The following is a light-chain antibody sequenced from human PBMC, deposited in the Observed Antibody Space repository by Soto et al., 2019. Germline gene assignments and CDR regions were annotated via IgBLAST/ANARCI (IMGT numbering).Light chain of an antibody. J-gene: IGLJ3*02. Sequence: QSVLTQPASVSGSPGQSITISCTGTSSDVGSYNYVAWYQQHPGKAPRLLIYEVSNRPSGVSDRFSGSKSSNTASLTISGLQAEDGADYYCSSYASSNTVVFGGGTKLTVL. CDR2: EVS. CDR1: SSDVGSYNY. V-gene: IGLV2-14*01. CDR3: SSYASSNTVV.